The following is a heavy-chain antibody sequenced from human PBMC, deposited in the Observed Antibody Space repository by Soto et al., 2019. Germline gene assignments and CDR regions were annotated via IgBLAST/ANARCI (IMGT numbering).Heavy chain of an antibody. D-gene: IGHD3-10*01. CDR2: VSWNGDII. CDR1: GITFEDYA. Sequence: EVQLVESGGGLVQPGRSLRLSCAVSGITFEDYAMHWVRQGPGKGLEWVSGVSWNGDIIGYADSVRGRFTISRDNAKRTLYLEMNILRTEDSALYYCAKWGGLGGLLARYGMDVWGHGTTVTVSS. CDR3: AKWGGLGGLLARYGMDV. V-gene: IGHV3-9*01. J-gene: IGHJ6*02.